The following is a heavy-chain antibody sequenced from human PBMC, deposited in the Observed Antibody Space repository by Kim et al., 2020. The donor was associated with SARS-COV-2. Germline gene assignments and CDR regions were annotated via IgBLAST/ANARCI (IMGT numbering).Heavy chain of an antibody. CDR2: IYYSGST. D-gene: IGHD1-26*01. Sequence: SETLSLTCTVSGGSISSYYWSWIRQPPGKGLEWIGYIYYSGSTNYNPSLKSRVTISVDTSKNQFSLKLSSVTAADTAVYYCARSTFASYYGMDVWGPGTTVTGSS. J-gene: IGHJ6*02. CDR1: GGSISSYY. V-gene: IGHV4-59*13. CDR3: ARSTFASYYGMDV.